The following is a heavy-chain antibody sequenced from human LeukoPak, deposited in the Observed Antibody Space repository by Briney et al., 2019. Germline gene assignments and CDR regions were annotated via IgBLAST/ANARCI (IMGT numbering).Heavy chain of an antibody. CDR3: AKITAANVWGTYRFDY. CDR1: GFTFSSYA. CDR2: ISGNGGST. Sequence: GGSLRLSCAASGFTFSSYAMSWVRQAPGKGLEWVSGISGNGGSTYYADSVKGRFTISRDNSKNTLYLQMNSLRAEDTDVYYCAKITAANVWGTYRFDYWGQGTLVTVSS. J-gene: IGHJ4*02. V-gene: IGHV3-23*01. D-gene: IGHD3-16*02.